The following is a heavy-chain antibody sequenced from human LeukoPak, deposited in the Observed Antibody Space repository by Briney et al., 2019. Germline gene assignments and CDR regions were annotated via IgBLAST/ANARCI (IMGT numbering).Heavy chain of an antibody. Sequence: SETLSLTCTVSGGSISRYYWSWIRQPPGKGLEWIGYIYYSGSTNYNPSLKSRVTISVDTSKNQFSLKLSSVTAADTAVYYCARNSVVVVAAHYYYGMDVWGQGTTVTVSS. D-gene: IGHD2-15*01. J-gene: IGHJ6*02. CDR2: IYYSGST. V-gene: IGHV4-59*08. CDR3: ARNSVVVVAAHYYYGMDV. CDR1: GGSISRYY.